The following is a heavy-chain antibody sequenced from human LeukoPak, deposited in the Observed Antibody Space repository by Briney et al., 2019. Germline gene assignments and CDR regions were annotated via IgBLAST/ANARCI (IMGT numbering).Heavy chain of an antibody. Sequence: ASVKVSCKASGYTFTSYGISWVRQAPGQGLEWMGIINPSDGNTTYAQKFQGRVTMTRDTSTSTVYMELSRLKSDDTAVYYCARERVQWTTRGWFDPWGQGTLVTVSS. V-gene: IGHV1-46*01. J-gene: IGHJ5*02. CDR2: INPSDGNT. CDR3: ARERVQWTTRGWFDP. CDR1: GYTFTSYG. D-gene: IGHD4-17*01.